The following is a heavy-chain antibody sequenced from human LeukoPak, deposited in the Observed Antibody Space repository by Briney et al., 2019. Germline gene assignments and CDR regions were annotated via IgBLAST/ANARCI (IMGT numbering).Heavy chain of an antibody. CDR1: GYSFTSYW. Sequence: GESLKISCKGSGYSFTSYWIGWVRQMPGKGLEWMGIIYPGDSDTRYSPSFQGQITISADKSISTAYLRWSSLKASDTAMYYRARPLLSYSSGWHLWGQGTMVTVSS. V-gene: IGHV5-51*01. CDR3: ARPLLSYSSGWHL. D-gene: IGHD6-19*01. J-gene: IGHJ3*01. CDR2: IYPGDSDT.